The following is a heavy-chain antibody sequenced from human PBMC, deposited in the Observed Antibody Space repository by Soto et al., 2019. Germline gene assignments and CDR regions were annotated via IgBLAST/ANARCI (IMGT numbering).Heavy chain of an antibody. CDR2: TRNKAMSYTT. D-gene: IGHD6-13*01. Sequence: EVQLVESGGGLVQPGGSLRLSCAASGFTFSDHYMDWVRQSPGKGLEWVGRTRNKAMSYTTEYAASVKGRFNISRDDSKNSLYLQRNSLIAEDTAVYYCARVLSSSWGLDAFDIWGQGTMVTVSS. CDR3: ARVLSSSWGLDAFDI. CDR1: GFTFSDHY. J-gene: IGHJ3*02. V-gene: IGHV3-72*01.